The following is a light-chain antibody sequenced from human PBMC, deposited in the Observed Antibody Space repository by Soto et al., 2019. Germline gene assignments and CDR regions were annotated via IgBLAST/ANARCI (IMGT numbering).Light chain of an antibody. J-gene: IGKJ4*01. CDR2: AAS. CDR1: QSVSSY. Sequence: EIVLTQSPATLSLSPGERATLSCRASQSVSSYLAWYQQKPGQAPRLLIYAASNRATGIPDRFSGSGSGTDFTLIISSLEPEDFAVYYCQQRSNWLTFGGGTKVEIK. V-gene: IGKV3-11*01. CDR3: QQRSNWLT.